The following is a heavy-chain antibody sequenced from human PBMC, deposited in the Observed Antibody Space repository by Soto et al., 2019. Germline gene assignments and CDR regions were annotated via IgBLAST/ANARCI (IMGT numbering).Heavy chain of an antibody. D-gene: IGHD1-1*01. V-gene: IGHV4-59*12. Sequence: SETLSLTCTVSGGSISTYYWSWIRQPPGKRLEWIGYIYHSGSTNYSPSLKSRVTISVDTSTNQFSLQLTSVTAADTAVYYCARGGASTKIDYWGQGTLVTVSS. J-gene: IGHJ4*02. CDR3: ARGGASTKIDY. CDR1: GGSISTYY. CDR2: IYHSGST.